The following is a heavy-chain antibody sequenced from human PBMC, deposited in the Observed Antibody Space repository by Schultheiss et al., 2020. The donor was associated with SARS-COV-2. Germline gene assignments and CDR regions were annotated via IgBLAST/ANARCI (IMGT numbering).Heavy chain of an antibody. CDR2: INAGNGNT. J-gene: IGHJ6*02. CDR3: ARAPDGHIVAHPMMDFPPDV. V-gene: IGHV1-3*01. D-gene: IGHD2-21*01. CDR1: GYTFTSYA. Sequence: ASVKVSCKASGYTFTSYAMHWVRQAPGQRLEWMGWINAGNGNTNYAQKLQGRVTMTTDTSTSTAYMELSSLRSDDTAVYYCARAPDGHIVAHPMMDFPPDVWGQGTTVTVSS.